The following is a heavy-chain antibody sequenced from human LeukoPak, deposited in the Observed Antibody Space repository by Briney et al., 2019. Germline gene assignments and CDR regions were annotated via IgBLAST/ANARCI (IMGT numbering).Heavy chain of an antibody. CDR3: ARDQAATIESAFDI. J-gene: IGHJ3*02. D-gene: IGHD5-24*01. Sequence: GGSLRLSCAASGFTFSSYAMSWVRQAPGKGLEWVSAISGGAGSTYYADSVKGRFTISRDNSKNTLYLQMNSLRAEDTAVYYCARDQAATIESAFDIWGQGTMVTVSS. CDR1: GFTFSSYA. V-gene: IGHV3-23*01. CDR2: ISGGAGST.